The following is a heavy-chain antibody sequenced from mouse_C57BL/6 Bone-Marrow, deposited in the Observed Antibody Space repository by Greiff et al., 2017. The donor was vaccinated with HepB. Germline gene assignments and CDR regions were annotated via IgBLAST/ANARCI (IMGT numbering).Heavy chain of an antibody. V-gene: IGHV1-54*01. CDR3: ARSEVYYGSTHYYAMDY. D-gene: IGHD1-1*01. CDR1: GYAFTNYL. J-gene: IGHJ4*01. CDR2: INPGSGGT. Sequence: QVQLQQSGAELVRPGTSVKVSCKASGYAFTNYLIAWVKQRPGQGLEWIGVINPGSGGTNYNEKFKGKATLTADKSSSTAYMQLSSLTSEDSAVYFCARSEVYYGSTHYYAMDYWGQGTSVTVSS.